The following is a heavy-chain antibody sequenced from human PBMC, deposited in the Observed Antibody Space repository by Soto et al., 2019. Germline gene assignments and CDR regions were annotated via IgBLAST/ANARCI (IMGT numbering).Heavy chain of an antibody. V-gene: IGHV3-53*01. CDR3: ARDYYDSSGYYQHDAFDI. CDR2: IYSGGST. D-gene: IGHD3-22*01. J-gene: IGHJ3*02. Sequence: GGSLRLSCAASGFTVSSNYMSWVRQAPGKGLEWVSVIYSGGSTYYADSVKGRFTISRDNSKNTLYLQMNSLRAEDTAVYYCARDYYDSSGYYQHDAFDIWGQGTMVTVSS. CDR1: GFTVSSNY.